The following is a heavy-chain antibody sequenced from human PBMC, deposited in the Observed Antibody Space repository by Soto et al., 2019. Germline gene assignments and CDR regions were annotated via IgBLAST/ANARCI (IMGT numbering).Heavy chain of an antibody. J-gene: IGHJ6*02. CDR3: GAPGFGGAQGLVDV. D-gene: IGHD3-10*01. Sequence: QVQLQESGPGLVKPSETLSLSCTVSGGSISSYHWSWILQTPGKGLEWIGYVHYSWGSNYNPSLKGPSAHTLGPSKGSIPPKLAFLAGNDPAAFLRGAPGFGGAQGLVDVWGPGATGNLSS. CDR2: VHYSWGS. V-gene: IGHV4-59*03. CDR1: GGSISSYH.